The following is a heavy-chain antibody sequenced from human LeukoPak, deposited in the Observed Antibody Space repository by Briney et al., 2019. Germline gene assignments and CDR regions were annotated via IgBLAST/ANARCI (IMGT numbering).Heavy chain of an antibody. CDR1: GYTFTSYG. V-gene: IGHV1-69*13. CDR3: ARDLTRSGGY. D-gene: IGHD3-10*01. CDR2: IIPIFGTA. J-gene: IGHJ4*02. Sequence: GASVKVSCKASGYTFTSYGISWVRQAPGQGLEWMGGIIPIFGTANYAQKFQGRVTITADESTSTAYMELSSLRSEDTAVYYCARDLTRSGGYWGQGTLVTVSS.